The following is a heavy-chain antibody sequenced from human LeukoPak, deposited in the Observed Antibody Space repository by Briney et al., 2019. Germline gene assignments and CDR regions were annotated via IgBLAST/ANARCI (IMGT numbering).Heavy chain of an antibody. V-gene: IGHV4-59*01. CDR2: ISDSGST. J-gene: IGHJ5*02. CDR1: GGSINGYY. CDR3: ARVFRGAVTSNWFGP. D-gene: IGHD4-17*01. Sequence: SETLSLTCTVSGGSINGYYWTWIRQPPGKGLEWIGYISDSGSTNHNPSLKSRVSMSVGSSNTDFSLRLNSVTAADTAVYYCARVFRGAVTSNWFGPWGQGTLVTVSS.